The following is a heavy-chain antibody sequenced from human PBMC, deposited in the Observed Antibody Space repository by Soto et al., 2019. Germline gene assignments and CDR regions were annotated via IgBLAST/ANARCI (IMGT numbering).Heavy chain of an antibody. CDR1: GFTFSSYS. J-gene: IGHJ4*02. D-gene: IGHD3-22*01. Sequence: PGGSLRLYCADSGFTFSSYSMNWVPQVPGMGLEWVSSISSSSSYIYYADSVKGRFTISRDNAKNSLYLQMNSLRAEDTAVYYCARDYYYDSSGYYAGFDYWGQGT. V-gene: IGHV3-21*01. CDR3: ARDYYYDSSGYYAGFDY. CDR2: ISSSSSYI.